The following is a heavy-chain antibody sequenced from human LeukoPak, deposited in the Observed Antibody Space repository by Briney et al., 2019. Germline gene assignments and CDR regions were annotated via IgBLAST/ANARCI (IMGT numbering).Heavy chain of an antibody. CDR2: INSDGSST. Sequence: GGSLRLSCAASGFTFSSYWMHWVRQAPGKGLVWVSRINSDGSSTTYADSVKGRFTISRDNAKNSLYLQMNSLRAEDTALYYCAKGGTMALYYFDYWGQGTLVTVSS. D-gene: IGHD3-10*01. CDR1: GFTFSSYW. J-gene: IGHJ4*02. CDR3: AKGGTMALYYFDY. V-gene: IGHV3-74*01.